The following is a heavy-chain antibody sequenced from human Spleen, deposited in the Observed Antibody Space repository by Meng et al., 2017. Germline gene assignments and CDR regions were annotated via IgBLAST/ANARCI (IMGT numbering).Heavy chain of an antibody. V-gene: IGHV1-18*01. J-gene: IGHJ4*02. CDR2: FVNYVDT. Sequence: HVHPLQSGPEVKNPGASVRVSCKASGYTFGSYGICWVRQAPGQGLEWMGWFVNYVDTYPAPKFQGRVTMTTDTHTNTAFMELRSLTSDDTAVYYCASGTPGRSYCDYWGQGTLVTVSS. CDR3: ASGTPGRSYCDY. D-gene: IGHD2-15*01. CDR1: GYTFGSYG.